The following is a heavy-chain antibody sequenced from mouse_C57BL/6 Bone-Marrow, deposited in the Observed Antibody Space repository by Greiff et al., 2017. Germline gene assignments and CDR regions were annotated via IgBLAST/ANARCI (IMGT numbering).Heavy chain of an antibody. CDR1: GFNIKDDY. J-gene: IGHJ2*01. V-gene: IGHV14-4*01. D-gene: IGHD1-1*01. Sequence: EVQLQQSGAELVRPGASVKLSCTASGFNIKDDYMHWVKQRPEQGLEWIGWIDPENGDTEYAPKFKGKATITADTASNTAYLQLSSLTSDDTAVYYCTTATPYYYDSPRFDYWGQGTTLTVSS. CDR3: TTATPYYYDSPRFDY. CDR2: IDPENGDT.